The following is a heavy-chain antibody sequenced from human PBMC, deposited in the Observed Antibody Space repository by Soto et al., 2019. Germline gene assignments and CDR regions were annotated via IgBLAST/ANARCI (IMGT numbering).Heavy chain of an antibody. CDR1: GFTFSSYT. CDR3: TRSSSVMIVVVVLYFVAP. V-gene: IGHV3-23*01. J-gene: IGHJ5*02. D-gene: IGHD3-22*01. Sequence: EVQLLESGGGLVQPGGSLRLSCVASGFTFSSYTMTWTRQAPGKGPELVSSISGNGESTKYADSVKGRFTISRDNSMITLYLQINSLRPDDTAVYCCTRSSSVMIVVVVLYFVAPWGQGALVTVSS. CDR2: ISGNGEST.